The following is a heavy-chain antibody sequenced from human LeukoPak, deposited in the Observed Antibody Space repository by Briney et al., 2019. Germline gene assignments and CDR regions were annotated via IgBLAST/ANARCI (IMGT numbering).Heavy chain of an antibody. D-gene: IGHD1-1*01. CDR2: ISSSISTI. CDR1: GFTFSSYS. V-gene: IGHV3-48*02. J-gene: IGHJ4*02. Sequence: GGSLRLSCPASGFTFSSYSMNWVRQAPGKELEWVSYISSSISTIYYADSVKGRFTLSRDNAKNSLYLQMNSLRDEDTAVYYCARNGWKSLDYWGQGTLVTVSS. CDR3: ARNGWKSLDY.